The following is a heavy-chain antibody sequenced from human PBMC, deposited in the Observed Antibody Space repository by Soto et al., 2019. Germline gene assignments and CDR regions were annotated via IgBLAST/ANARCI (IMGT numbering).Heavy chain of an antibody. CDR3: VRTIQPGTTTHFDY. J-gene: IGHJ4*02. Sequence: SLRLSCAPSGFSVGSNFMTWVRQALGKGLEWVANIKQDGSEKYYVDSVKGRFTISRDNAKNSLYLQMNSLKTEDTAVYHCVRTIQPGTTTHFDYWGQGTLVTVSS. CDR1: GFSVGSNF. CDR2: IKQDGSEK. D-gene: IGHD1-1*01. V-gene: IGHV3-7*03.